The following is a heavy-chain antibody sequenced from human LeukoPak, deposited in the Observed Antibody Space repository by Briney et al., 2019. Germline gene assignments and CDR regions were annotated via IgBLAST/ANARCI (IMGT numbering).Heavy chain of an antibody. CDR2: IYPGDSDT. V-gene: IGHV5-51*01. CDR1: GYSLTSYW. J-gene: IGHJ3*02. Sequence: GGSLKISCKGSGYSLTSYWIGWVRQMPGKGLEWMGIIYPGDSDTRYSPSFQGQVTISADKSISTAYLQWSSLKASDSAMYYCASLRSYSDAFDIWGQGTMVTVSS. CDR3: ASLRSYSDAFDI. D-gene: IGHD2-21*01.